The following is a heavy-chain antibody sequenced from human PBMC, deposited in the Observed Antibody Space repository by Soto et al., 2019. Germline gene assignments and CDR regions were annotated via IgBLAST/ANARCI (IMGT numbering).Heavy chain of an antibody. CDR3: ARVWYQLLYFDY. Sequence: QVQLQESGPGLVKPSETLSLTCTVSGGSVSSGSYYWSWIRQPPGKGLEWIGYIYYSGSTNYNPSLKSRVTISVDTSKNQFPLKLSSVTAADTAVYYCARVWYQLLYFDYWGQGTLVTVSS. CDR1: GGSVSSGSYY. D-gene: IGHD2-2*01. J-gene: IGHJ4*02. CDR2: IYYSGST. V-gene: IGHV4-61*01.